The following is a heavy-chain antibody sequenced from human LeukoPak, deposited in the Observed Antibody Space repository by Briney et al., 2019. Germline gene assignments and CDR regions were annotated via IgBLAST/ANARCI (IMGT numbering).Heavy chain of an antibody. V-gene: IGHV4-39*01. CDR2: IYYSGSP. Sequence: SETLSLTCTVSGGSISSSSYYWGWLRQPPGKGLEWVGSIYYSGSPYYNPSLKSRVTISVDTSKNQFSLKLTSLTAADTAVYYCARQGFSSSQSGFYPWGQGNLVTVSS. CDR3: ARQGFSSSQSGFYP. J-gene: IGHJ5*02. D-gene: IGHD6-13*01. CDR1: GGSISSSSYY.